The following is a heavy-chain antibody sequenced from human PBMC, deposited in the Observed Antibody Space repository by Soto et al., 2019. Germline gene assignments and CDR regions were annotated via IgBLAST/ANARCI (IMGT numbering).Heavy chain of an antibody. V-gene: IGHV2-70*01. CDR1: GFSLSTSGMC. D-gene: IGHD3-10*01. CDR2: IDWDDDK. J-gene: IGHJ6*02. CDR3: ASSITMVRGVIIRHHYYYGMDV. Sequence: SGPTLVNPTQTLTLTCTFSGFSLSTSGMCVSWIRQPPGKALEWLALIDWDDDKYYSTSLKTRLTISKDTSKNQVVLTMTNMDPVATATYYCASSITMVRGVIIRHHYYYGMDVWGHGTTVTVSS.